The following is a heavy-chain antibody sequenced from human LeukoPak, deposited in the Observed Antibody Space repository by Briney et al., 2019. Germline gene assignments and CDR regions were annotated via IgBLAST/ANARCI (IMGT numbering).Heavy chain of an antibody. J-gene: IGHJ3*02. CDR1: GYTFTSYY. Sequence: ASVKVSCKASGYTFTSYYMHWVRQAPGQGLEWMGIINPSGGSTSYAQKFQGRVTMTRDTSTSTVYMELSSLRSEDTAVYYCAREPSRYCSGGSCYGGGAFDIWGQGTMVTVSS. V-gene: IGHV1-46*01. CDR2: INPSGGST. CDR3: AREPSRYCSGGSCYGGGAFDI. D-gene: IGHD2-15*01.